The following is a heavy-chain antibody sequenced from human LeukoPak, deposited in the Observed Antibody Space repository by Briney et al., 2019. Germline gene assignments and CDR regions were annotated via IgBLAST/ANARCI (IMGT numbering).Heavy chain of an antibody. J-gene: IGHJ5*02. Sequence: PGGSLRLSCAASGFTFSSYGMHWVRQAPGKGLEWVAVIWYDGSNKYYADSVKGRFTISRDNSKNTLYLQMNSLRAEDTAVCYCAKDHSSSWLNWFDPWGQGTLVTVSS. CDR3: AKDHSSSWLNWFDP. CDR1: GFTFSSYG. CDR2: IWYDGSNK. V-gene: IGHV3-33*06. D-gene: IGHD6-13*01.